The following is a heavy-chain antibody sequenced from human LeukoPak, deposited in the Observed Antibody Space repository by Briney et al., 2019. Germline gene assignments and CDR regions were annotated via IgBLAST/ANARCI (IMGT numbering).Heavy chain of an antibody. D-gene: IGHD1-7*01. CDR2: INPSGGST. CDR1: GYTFTGYY. Sequence: WASVKVSCKASGYTFTGYYMHWVRQAPGQGLEWMGIINPSGGSTSYAQKFQGRVTMTRDTSTSTVYMELSSLRSEDTAVYYCARGPGDNWNLMAYWFDPWGQGTLVTVSS. V-gene: IGHV1-46*03. J-gene: IGHJ5*02. CDR3: ARGPGDNWNLMAYWFDP.